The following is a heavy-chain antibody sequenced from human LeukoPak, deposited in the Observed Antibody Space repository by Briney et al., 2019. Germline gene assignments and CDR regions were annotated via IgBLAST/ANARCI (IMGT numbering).Heavy chain of an antibody. J-gene: IGHJ5*02. CDR1: GFTFSSYA. V-gene: IGHV3-64D*06. D-gene: IGHD6-13*01. Sequence: PGGSLRLSCSASGFTFSSYAMHWVRQAPGKGLEYVSAISSNGGSTYYVDSVKGRFTISRDNSRNTLYLQMSSLRAEDTAVYYCVKDRNSRIAAAKQNWFDPWGQGTLVTVSS. CDR2: ISSNGGST. CDR3: VKDRNSRIAAAKQNWFDP.